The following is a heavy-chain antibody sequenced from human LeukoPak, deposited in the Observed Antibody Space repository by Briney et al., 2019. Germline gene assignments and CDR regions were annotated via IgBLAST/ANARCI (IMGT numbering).Heavy chain of an antibody. J-gene: IGHJ2*01. D-gene: IGHD3-16*01. CDR3: ARDIYGYFDL. CDR2: IKQDGSDR. Sequence: GGSLRLSCVASGFTFRTYWMSWVRQAPGKGLEWVANIKQDGSDRYYVDSVKGRFTISRDNAKNTLYLQMNSLRAEDTAVYYCARDIYGYFDLWGRGTLVTVSS. CDR1: GFTFRTYW. V-gene: IGHV3-7*01.